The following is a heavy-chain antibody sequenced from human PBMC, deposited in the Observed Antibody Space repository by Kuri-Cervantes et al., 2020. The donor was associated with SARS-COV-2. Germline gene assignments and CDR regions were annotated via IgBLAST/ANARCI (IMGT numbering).Heavy chain of an antibody. D-gene: IGHD1-14*01. CDR1: VGSLSTYY. Sequence: LRLPCTVSVGSLSTYYWSGIRQPPGKGLEWIGYIYDSGSTNYNPSLKSRVTISVDTSKNQFSLKLSSVTAADTAVYYCARGHGHAEAFDIWGPGKKVNLSS. CDR3: ARGHGHAEAFDI. J-gene: IGHJ3*02. V-gene: IGHV4-59*12. CDR2: IYDSGST.